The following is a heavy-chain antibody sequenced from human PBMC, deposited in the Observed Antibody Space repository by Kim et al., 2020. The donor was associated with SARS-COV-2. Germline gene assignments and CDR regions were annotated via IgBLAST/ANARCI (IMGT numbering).Heavy chain of an antibody. D-gene: IGHD1-26*01. CDR3: ASGQWYSGSPGAFDI. Sequence: QKFQGRVTITADESTSTAYMELSSLRSEDTAVYYCASGQWYSGSPGAFDIWGQGTMVTVSS. V-gene: IGHV1-69*01. J-gene: IGHJ3*02.